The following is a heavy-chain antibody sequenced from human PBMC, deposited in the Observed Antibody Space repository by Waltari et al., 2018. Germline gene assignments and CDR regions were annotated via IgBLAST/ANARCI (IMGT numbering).Heavy chain of an antibody. CDR1: GYAINSGFY. Sequence: QVQLQESGPSLVQPSETLSLTCDVSGYAINSGFYWGWFRQAPEKGLEWIATIYHDGTTFYTPSLTSRVTTSMDTSKNQISLKLKSVTAADTAVYYCTRQTLGYCTSAACRRLEAWGQGTLVTVSS. CDR3: TRQTLGYCTSAACRRLEA. D-gene: IGHD2-8*02. J-gene: IGHJ5*02. CDR2: IYHDGTT. V-gene: IGHV4-38-2*01.